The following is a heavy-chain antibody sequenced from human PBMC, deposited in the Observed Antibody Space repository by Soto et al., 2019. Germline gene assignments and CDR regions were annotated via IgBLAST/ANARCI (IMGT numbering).Heavy chain of an antibody. V-gene: IGHV4-34*01. CDR1: GGTFRGYY. D-gene: IGHD2-2*02. CDR3: ARGGCSSTSCYTRNWFDP. Sequence: SETLSLTCAVYGGTFRGYYWSWIRKPPGKGLEWIGEINHSGSTNYNPSLKSRVTISVDTSKNQFSLKLSSVTAADTAVYYCARGGCSSTSCYTRNWFDPWGQGTLVTVSS. J-gene: IGHJ5*02. CDR2: INHSGST.